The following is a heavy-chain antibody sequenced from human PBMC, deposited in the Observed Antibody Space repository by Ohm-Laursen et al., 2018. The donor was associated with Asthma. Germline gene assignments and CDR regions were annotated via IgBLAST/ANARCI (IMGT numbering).Heavy chain of an antibody. CDR2: ISTASSFI. D-gene: IGHD2-15*01. CDR3: AKDACGDSCYNYFDS. V-gene: IGHV3-21*04. J-gene: IGHJ4*02. CDR1: GYTFSRYS. Sequence: GSLRLSCTASGYTFSRYSIHWVRQIPGKGLEWVASISTASSFIYYADSVRGRFTTSRDNARNSVYLQMNSLRAEDTAVYYCAKDACGDSCYNYFDSWGQGTLVIVSS.